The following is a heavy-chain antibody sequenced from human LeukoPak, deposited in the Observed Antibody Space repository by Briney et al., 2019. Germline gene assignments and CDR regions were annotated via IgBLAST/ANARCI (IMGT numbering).Heavy chain of an antibody. CDR3: ARSGLFQKWTDVDAFDV. D-gene: IGHD3-3*01. Sequence: GGSLRLSCAASGFTFTKYWMNWVRQAPGKGLEWVADMKQDGSEKYYVASVRGRFTISRDNAKNSLYLQMNSLRAEDTAVYFCARSGLFQKWTDVDAFDVWGQGTMVTVSS. V-gene: IGHV3-7*01. J-gene: IGHJ3*01. CDR2: MKQDGSEK. CDR1: GFTFTKYW.